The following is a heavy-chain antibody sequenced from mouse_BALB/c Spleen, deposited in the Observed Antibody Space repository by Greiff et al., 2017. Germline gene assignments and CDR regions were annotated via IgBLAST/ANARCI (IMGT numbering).Heavy chain of an antibody. V-gene: IGHV2-9*02. CDR2: IWAGGST. Sequence: QVQLKESGPGLVAPSQSLSITCTVSGFSLTSYGVHWVRQPPGKGLEWLGVIWAGGSTNYNSALMSRLSISKDNSKSQVFLKMNSLQTDDTAMYYCAREAVYYAMDYWGQGTSVTVSS. CDR1: GFSLTSYG. CDR3: AREAVYYAMDY. J-gene: IGHJ4*01.